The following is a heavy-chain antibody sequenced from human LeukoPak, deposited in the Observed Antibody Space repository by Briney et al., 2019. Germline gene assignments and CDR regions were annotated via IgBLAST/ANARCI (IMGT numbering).Heavy chain of an antibody. Sequence: GGSLRLSCAASGFTVNNNYMTWVRQAPGKGLQCVAIISSGGGTSYADSVKGRFTVSRDNSKNTMFLQMNSLRAEDTAVYYCATSFTMFRAVVGAGAFDIWGQGTMLTVSS. D-gene: IGHD3-10*01. CDR3: ATSFTMFRAVVGAGAFDI. CDR2: ISSGGGT. V-gene: IGHV3-53*01. CDR1: GFTVNNNY. J-gene: IGHJ3*02.